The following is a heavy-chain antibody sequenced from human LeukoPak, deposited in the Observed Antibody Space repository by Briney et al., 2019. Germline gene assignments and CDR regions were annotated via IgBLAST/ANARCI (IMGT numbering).Heavy chain of an antibody. J-gene: IGHJ4*02. CDR3: ARSPRSMVRGVITHDY. D-gene: IGHD3-10*01. V-gene: IGHV3-21*01. CDR1: GFTFSSYS. Sequence: PGGSLRLSCAASGFTFSSYSMNWVRQAPGKGLEWVSSISSSSSYIYYADSVKGRFTISRDNAKNSLYLQMNSLRAEDTAVYYCARSPRSMVRGVITHDYWGQGTLVTVSS. CDR2: ISSSSSYI.